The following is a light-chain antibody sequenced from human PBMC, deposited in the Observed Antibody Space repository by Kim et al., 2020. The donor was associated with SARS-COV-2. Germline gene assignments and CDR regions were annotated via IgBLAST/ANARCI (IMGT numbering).Light chain of an antibody. CDR2: KAS. CDR3: QEYGGNYPCT. CDR1: QNIGDW. V-gene: IGKV1-5*03. Sequence: SIGDRVTITCRASQNIGDWLAWFQQKPGRVPKLLIYKASSLESGVPSRFSGTRSGTEFTLTITSLQADDFATYYCQEYGGNYPCTFGQGTKVDIK. J-gene: IGKJ1*01.